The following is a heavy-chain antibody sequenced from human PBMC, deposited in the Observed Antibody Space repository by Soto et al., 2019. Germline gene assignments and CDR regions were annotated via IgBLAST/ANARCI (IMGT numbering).Heavy chain of an antibody. CDR1: EFTFSRHG. CDR2: IWSDGSNE. J-gene: IGHJ6*03. Sequence: QVQLVESGGGVVQPGRPLRLSCAASEFTFSRHGMHWVRQAPGKGLQWVGVIWSDGSNEVYADSVKGRFIISRDNSKNILYLQMNSLRADDTAVYYCARERTFGDNKHNYMDVWGTWITVTVSS. D-gene: IGHD3-10*01. V-gene: IGHV3-33*01. CDR3: ARERTFGDNKHNYMDV.